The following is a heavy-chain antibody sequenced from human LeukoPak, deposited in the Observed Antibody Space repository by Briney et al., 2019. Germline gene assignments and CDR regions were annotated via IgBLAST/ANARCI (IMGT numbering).Heavy chain of an antibody. J-gene: IGHJ3*01. V-gene: IGHV4-59*02. D-gene: IGHD6-19*01. CDR2: IYYSGST. CDR3: ARDPRIAVAGTLGGPSGAFDV. CDR1: GASVSDYY. Sequence: SETLSLTCTVSGASVSDYYWSWIRQPPGKGLEWIGYIYYSGSTNYNPSLKSRVTISVDTSKNQVSLKLSSVTAADTAVYYCARDPRIAVAGTLGGPSGAFDVWGQGTMVTVSS.